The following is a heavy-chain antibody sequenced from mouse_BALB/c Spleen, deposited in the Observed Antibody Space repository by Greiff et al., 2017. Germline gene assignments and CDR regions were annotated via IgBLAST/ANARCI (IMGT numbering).Heavy chain of an antibody. D-gene: IGHD2-14*01. CDR1: GFSLTSYG. Sequence: QVQLKESGPSLVQPSQSLSITCTVSGFSLTSYGVHWVRQSPGKGLEWLGVIWRGGSTDYNAAFMSRLSITKDNSKSQVFFKMNSLQADDTAIYYCAKGYDGHYYAIDYWGQGTSVTVSS. CDR3: AKGYDGHYYAIDY. J-gene: IGHJ4*01. CDR2: IWRGGST. V-gene: IGHV2-5-1*01.